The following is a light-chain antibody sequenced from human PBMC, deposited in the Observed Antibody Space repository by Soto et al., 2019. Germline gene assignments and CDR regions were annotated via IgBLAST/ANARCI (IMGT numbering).Light chain of an antibody. Sequence: QSVLTQPASVSGSPGQSITISCTGTSSDVGSHNLVSWYQQYPGKAPKLIIHEVSKRPSGVSNRFSGSKSGNTASLTISGLQAEDEADYYCCSYLPTTLFGGGTKLTVL. J-gene: IGLJ2*01. CDR3: CSYLPTTL. CDR2: EVS. V-gene: IGLV2-23*02. CDR1: SSDVGSHNL.